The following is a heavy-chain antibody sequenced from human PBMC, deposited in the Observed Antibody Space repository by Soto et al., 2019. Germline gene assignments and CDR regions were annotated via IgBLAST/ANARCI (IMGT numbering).Heavy chain of an antibody. D-gene: IGHD1-1*01. CDR3: ARILRWAQPYWYFDL. V-gene: IGHV2-26*01. Sequence: QITLKESGPVLVKPTETLTLTCTVSGFSLFKTRMGVSWIRQPPGKALEWLAHSFSNDEKSYSTSLKTRLTISKDTSKSQVVLTMTNMDPVDTATYYCARILRWAQPYWYFDLWGRGTLVTVSA. CDR2: SFSNDEK. J-gene: IGHJ2*01. CDR1: GFSLFKTRMG.